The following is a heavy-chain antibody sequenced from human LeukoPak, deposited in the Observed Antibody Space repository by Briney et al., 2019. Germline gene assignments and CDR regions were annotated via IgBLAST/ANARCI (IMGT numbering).Heavy chain of an antibody. Sequence: KPSETLSLTCAVSGYSISSGYYWGWIRQPPGKGLEWIGSIYHSGSTYYNPSLKSRVTISVDTSKDQFSLKLSSVTAADTAVYYCAREVEDSSPGWWYFDLWGRGTLVTVSS. CDR3: AREVEDSSPGWWYFDL. J-gene: IGHJ2*01. CDR1: GYSISSGYY. D-gene: IGHD6-13*01. CDR2: IYHSGST. V-gene: IGHV4-38-2*02.